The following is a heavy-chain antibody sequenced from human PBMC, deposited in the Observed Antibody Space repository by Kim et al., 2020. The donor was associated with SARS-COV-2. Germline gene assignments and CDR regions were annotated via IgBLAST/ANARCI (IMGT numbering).Heavy chain of an antibody. Sequence: GGSLRLSCAASGFTFSSYEMNWVRQPPGKGLEWVSYISSSGSTIYYADSVKGRFTISRDNAKNSLYLQMNSLRAEDTAVYYCAREWVSITMIVVVRYGMDVWGQGTTVTVSS. CDR3: AREWVSITMIVVVRYGMDV. CDR2: ISSSGSTI. D-gene: IGHD3-22*01. CDR1: GFTFSSYE. V-gene: IGHV3-48*03. J-gene: IGHJ6*02.